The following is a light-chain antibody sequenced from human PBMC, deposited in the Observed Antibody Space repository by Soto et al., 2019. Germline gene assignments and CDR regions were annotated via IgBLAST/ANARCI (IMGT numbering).Light chain of an antibody. Sequence: EIVMTQSPATLSVSPGERATLSCRASQTVYSNVAWYQQRPGQAPRLLIYRASSRAIDIPARFSGSGSGTEFTLTISSLQSEASAVYYCQRYQNLWAFGQGTRVEIK. V-gene: IGKV3-15*01. J-gene: IGKJ1*01. CDR1: QTVYSN. CDR3: QRYQNLWA. CDR2: RAS.